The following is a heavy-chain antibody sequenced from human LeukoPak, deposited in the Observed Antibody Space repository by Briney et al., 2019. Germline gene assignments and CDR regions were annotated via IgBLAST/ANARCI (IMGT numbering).Heavy chain of an antibody. CDR1: GFTFSSFA. D-gene: IGHD1-26*01. J-gene: IGHJ4*02. V-gene: IGHV3-23*01. CDR3: AKGVYSGTYYSDY. Sequence: GGSLRLSCAASGFTFSSFAMSWVRQAPGKGLEWVSGISGSGGNTYYADSVKGRFTISRDNFKNTLYLQMNSLRAEDTALYYCAKGVYSGTYYSDYWGQGTLVTVSS. CDR2: ISGSGGNT.